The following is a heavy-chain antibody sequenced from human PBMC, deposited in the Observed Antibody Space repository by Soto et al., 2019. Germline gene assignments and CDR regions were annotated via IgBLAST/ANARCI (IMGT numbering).Heavy chain of an antibody. D-gene: IGHD6-19*01. J-gene: IGHJ4*02. CDR1: GFSFSTYW. CDR3: ARDDLAVAGNF. V-gene: IGHV3-7*03. Sequence: AGGSLRLSCAASGFSFSTYWMSWVRQPPGKGLEWVANIKQDGSEKYYVDSVKGRFTISRDNAKNSLYLQMNSLSVEDTAVYYCARDDLAVAGNFWGQGTLVTVSS. CDR2: IKQDGSEK.